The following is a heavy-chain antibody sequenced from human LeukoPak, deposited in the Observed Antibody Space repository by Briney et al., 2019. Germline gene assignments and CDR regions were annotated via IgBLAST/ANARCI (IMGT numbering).Heavy chain of an antibody. CDR2: INPNSGGT. Sequence: ASVKVSCKASGYTFTGYYMHWVRQASGQGLEWMGWINPNSGGTNYAQKFQGRVTMTRDTSISTAYMEPSRLRSDDTAVYYCASLAAAGDYYYYMDVWGKGTTVTVSS. CDR1: GYTFTGYY. CDR3: ASLAAAGDYYYYMDV. D-gene: IGHD6-13*01. J-gene: IGHJ6*03. V-gene: IGHV1-2*02.